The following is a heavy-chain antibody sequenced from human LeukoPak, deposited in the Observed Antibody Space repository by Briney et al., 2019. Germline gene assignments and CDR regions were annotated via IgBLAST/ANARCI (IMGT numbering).Heavy chain of an antibody. CDR3: ARRGVAAAGTDY. CDR2: INPNSGGT. CDR1: GYTFTGYY. D-gene: IGHD6-13*01. J-gene: IGHJ4*02. Sequence: ASVKLSCKASGYTFTGYYMHWVRQAPGPGLQWMGRINPNSGGTNYAQKFQGRVTMTRDTSISTAYMELSRLRSDDTAVYYCARRGVAAAGTDYWGQGTLVTVSS. V-gene: IGHV1-2*06.